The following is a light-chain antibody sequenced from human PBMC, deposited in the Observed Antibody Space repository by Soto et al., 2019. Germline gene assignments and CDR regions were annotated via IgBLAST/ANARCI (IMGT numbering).Light chain of an antibody. V-gene: IGKV3-20*01. J-gene: IGKJ1*01. CDR1: QSVSNNY. CDR3: QQYGSSPKT. CDR2: GAS. Sequence: EIVMTQSPATLSVSPGERATLSCRASQSVSNNYLAWYQQKPGKDKRLLSYGASSRATGIPDRFSGIGSGTEFTLTISRLQPEDFAVYYCQQYGSSPKTFGQGTKVDI.